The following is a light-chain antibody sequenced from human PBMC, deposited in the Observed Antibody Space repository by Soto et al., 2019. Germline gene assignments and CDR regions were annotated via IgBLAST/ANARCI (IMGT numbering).Light chain of an antibody. CDR3: QQSYSLPYT. V-gene: IGKV1-39*01. Sequence: DTQMTQSPSSLSASVGDRVTITCLASQSVGSLLNWFQQKPGKAPKLLIYAASTLQSGAPSRFSGSGAGTDFTLIISSLQPEDFATYYCQQSYSLPYTFGQGTKLEI. CDR2: AAS. CDR1: QSVGSL. J-gene: IGKJ2*01.